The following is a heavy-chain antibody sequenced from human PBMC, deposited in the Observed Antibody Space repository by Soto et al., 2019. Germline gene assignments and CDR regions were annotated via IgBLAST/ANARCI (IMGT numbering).Heavy chain of an antibody. CDR3: AREGRYYDSSGYYPTDFDY. Sequence: QVQLVESGGGVVQPGRSLRLSCAASGFTFSSYAMHWVRQAPGKGLEWVAVISYDGSNKYYADSVKGRFTISRDNSKNTLYLQMNRLRAEDTAVYYCAREGRYYDSSGYYPTDFDYWGQGTLVTVSS. CDR2: ISYDGSNK. CDR1: GFTFSSYA. J-gene: IGHJ4*02. D-gene: IGHD3-22*01. V-gene: IGHV3-30-3*01.